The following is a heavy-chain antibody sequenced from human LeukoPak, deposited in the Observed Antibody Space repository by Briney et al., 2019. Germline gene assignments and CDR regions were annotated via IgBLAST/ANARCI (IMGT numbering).Heavy chain of an antibody. J-gene: IGHJ6*02. CDR1: GYTLTELS. D-gene: IGHD6-13*01. V-gene: IGHV1-24*01. CDR2: FDPEDGET. Sequence: ASVKVSCKVSGYTLTELSMHWVRQAPGKGLEWMGGFDPEDGETIYAQKFQGRVTMTEDTSTDTAYMELSSLRSEDTAVYYCARDMAVRSSSWYIYYYYYGMDVWGQGTTVTVSS. CDR3: ARDMAVRSSSWYIYYYYYGMDV.